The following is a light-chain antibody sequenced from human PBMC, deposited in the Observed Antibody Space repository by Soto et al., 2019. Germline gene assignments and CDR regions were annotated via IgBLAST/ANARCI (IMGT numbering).Light chain of an antibody. CDR1: QTVSGNY. J-gene: IGKJ1*01. Sequence: IVLTLSPGALSLSPGDRATLSCMASQTVSGNYLAWYQQKPGQAPRLLIYGASNRATGIPDRFSGSGSGTDFTLTISRLEPEDFAVYYCQQYGSSGTFGQGTNVDIK. V-gene: IGKV3-20*01. CDR3: QQYGSSGT. CDR2: GAS.